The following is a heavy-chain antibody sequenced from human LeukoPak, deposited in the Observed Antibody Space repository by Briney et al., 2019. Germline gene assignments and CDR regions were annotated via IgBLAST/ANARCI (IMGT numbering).Heavy chain of an antibody. CDR2: INSDGSSN. CDR3: ARGRSSSSWYYFDY. V-gene: IGHV3-74*01. Sequence: GGSLRLSCAASGFTFSSHAMIWVRQAPGKGLVWVSRINSDGSSNTYADSVKGRFTISRDNAKNTLYLQMNSLRAEDTAVYYCARGRSSSSWYYFDYWGQGTLVTVSS. J-gene: IGHJ4*02. D-gene: IGHD6-13*01. CDR1: GFTFSSHA.